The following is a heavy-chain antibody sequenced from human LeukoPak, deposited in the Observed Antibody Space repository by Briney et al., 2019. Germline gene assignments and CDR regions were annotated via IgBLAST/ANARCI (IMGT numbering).Heavy chain of an antibody. V-gene: IGHV4-34*01. Sequence: SETLSLTCAVYGGSFSGYYWSWIRQPPGKGLEWIGIINYRGKTYYNPSLKSRVTISVDTSKNQFSLKLSSVTAADTAVYYCARRDSYSSGYYYFDYWGQGTLVTVSS. CDR1: GGSFSGYY. CDR3: ARRDSYSSGYYYFDY. CDR2: INYRGKT. J-gene: IGHJ4*02. D-gene: IGHD3-22*01.